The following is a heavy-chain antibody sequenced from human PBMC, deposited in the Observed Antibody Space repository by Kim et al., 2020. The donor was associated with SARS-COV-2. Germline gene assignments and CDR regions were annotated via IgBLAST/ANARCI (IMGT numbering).Heavy chain of an antibody. V-gene: IGHV4-39*01. CDR1: GGSISSSSYY. Sequence: SETLSLTCTVSGGSISSSSYYWGWIRQPPGKGLEWIGSIYYSGSTYYNPSLKSRVTISVDTSKNQFSLKLSSVTAADTAVYYCARPYYYGSGSYYNVHFDYWGQGTLVTVSS. CDR2: IYYSGST. J-gene: IGHJ4*02. CDR3: ARPYYYGSGSYYNVHFDY. D-gene: IGHD3-10*01.